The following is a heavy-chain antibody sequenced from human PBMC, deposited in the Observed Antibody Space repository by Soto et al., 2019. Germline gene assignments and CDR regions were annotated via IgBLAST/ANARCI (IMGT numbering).Heavy chain of an antibody. J-gene: IGHJ4*02. Sequence: PSETLSLTCTVSGGSINNYYWSWIRQPPGKGLELIGYFYYSGSTYYNPSLKSRVTISVDTSKNHFSLKLSSVTAADTAVYYCARRYGYSFDYWGQGTLVTVSS. CDR2: FYYSGST. D-gene: IGHD1-1*01. CDR3: ARRYGYSFDY. V-gene: IGHV4-59*08. CDR1: GGSINNYY.